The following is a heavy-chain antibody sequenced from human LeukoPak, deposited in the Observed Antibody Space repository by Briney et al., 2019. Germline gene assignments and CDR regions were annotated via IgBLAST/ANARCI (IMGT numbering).Heavy chain of an antibody. Sequence: ASVKVSCKASGYTFTSYDTNWVRQATGQGLEWMGWMNPNSGNTGYAQKFQGRVTMTRNTSISTAYMELSSLRPEDTAVYYCARVPGYSGYDLGDYWGQGTLVTVSS. CDR2: MNPNSGNT. CDR1: GYTFTSYD. D-gene: IGHD5-12*01. CDR3: ARVPGYSGYDLGDY. V-gene: IGHV1-8*01. J-gene: IGHJ4*02.